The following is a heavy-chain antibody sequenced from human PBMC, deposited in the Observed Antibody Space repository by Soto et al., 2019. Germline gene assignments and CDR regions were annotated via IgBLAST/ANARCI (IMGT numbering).Heavy chain of an antibody. CDR1: GDSISSSNYY. CDR2: MYYSGST. CDR3: AGSISCYGSSCSYYYMDV. Sequence: AETLSLTCTVSGDSISSSNYYWGWIRQPPGKGPEWIGSMYYSGSTYYNPSLKSRVTISVDMSKKQFSLKLTSVNAADTAVYYCAGSISCYGSSCSYYYMDVWGKGTTVTVSS. V-gene: IGHV4-39*01. D-gene: IGHD2-2*01. J-gene: IGHJ6*03.